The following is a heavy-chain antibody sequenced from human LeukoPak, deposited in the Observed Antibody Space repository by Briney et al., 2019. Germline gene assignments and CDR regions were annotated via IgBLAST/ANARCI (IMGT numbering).Heavy chain of an antibody. Sequence: ASVKVSCKASGDTFINYYMHWVRQAPGQELEWMGIINPSGGSVSYAQKFQGRVTMTRDTSTSTVYMDLSSLRSGDTAVYYCATDDILTGSSEFDYWGQGTLVTVSS. V-gene: IGHV1-46*01. D-gene: IGHD3-9*01. CDR1: GDTFINYY. J-gene: IGHJ4*02. CDR3: ATDDILTGSSEFDY. CDR2: INPSGGSV.